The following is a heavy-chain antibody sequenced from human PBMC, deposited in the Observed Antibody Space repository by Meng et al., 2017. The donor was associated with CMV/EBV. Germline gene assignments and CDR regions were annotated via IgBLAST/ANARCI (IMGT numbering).Heavy chain of an antibody. CDR1: GFTFSSYR. V-gene: IGHV3-21*01. D-gene: IGHD3-10*01. CDR2: ISSSSSYI. CDR3: ARGESGGVLWFGISYPAGFDP. Sequence: GESLKIPCAASGFTFSSYRLNLVRQAPGKGLEWVSSISSSSSYIYYADSVKGRFTISGDNAKNSLYLQMNSLRAEDTAVYYCARGESGGVLWFGISYPAGFDPWGQGTLVTVSS. J-gene: IGHJ5*02.